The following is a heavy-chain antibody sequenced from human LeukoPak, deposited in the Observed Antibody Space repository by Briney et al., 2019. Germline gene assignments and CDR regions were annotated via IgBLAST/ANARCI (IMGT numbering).Heavy chain of an antibody. CDR2: IYSGGST. CDR1: GFTVSSNY. V-gene: IGHV3-53*01. J-gene: IGHJ4*02. Sequence: GGSLRLSCAASGFTVSSNYMSWVRQAPGKGLEWVSVIYSGGSTYYADSVKGRFTISRDNSKNTLYLQMNSLRAEDTAVYYCARGYYYDSSGYYPYFDYWGQGTLVTVSS. CDR3: ARGYYYDSSGYYPYFDY. D-gene: IGHD3-22*01.